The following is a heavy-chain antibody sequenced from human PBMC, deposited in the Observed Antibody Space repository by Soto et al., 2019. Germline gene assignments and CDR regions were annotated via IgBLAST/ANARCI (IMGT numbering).Heavy chain of an antibody. Sequence: QVQLQQWGAGLLKPSETLSLTCAVYGGSFSGYYWSWIRQPPGKGLEWIGEINHSGSTNYNPSLKSRVTISVDTSKNQFSLKLSSVTAADTAVYYXARRSAAGPWGQGTLVTVSS. D-gene: IGHD6-25*01. CDR2: INHSGST. V-gene: IGHV4-34*01. J-gene: IGHJ5*02. CDR3: ARRSAAGP. CDR1: GGSFSGYY.